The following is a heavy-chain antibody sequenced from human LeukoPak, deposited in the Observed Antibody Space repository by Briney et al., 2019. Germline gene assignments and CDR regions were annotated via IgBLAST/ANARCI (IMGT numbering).Heavy chain of an antibody. Sequence: ASVKVSCKASGGTFSSYAINWVRQATGQGLEWMGWMNPNSGNTGYAQKFQGRVTMTRNTSISTAYMELSSLRSEDTAVYYCFGDSEDYWGQGTLVTVSS. CDR2: MNPNSGNT. V-gene: IGHV1-8*02. J-gene: IGHJ4*02. CDR1: GGTFSSYA. CDR3: FGDSEDY. D-gene: IGHD2-21*02.